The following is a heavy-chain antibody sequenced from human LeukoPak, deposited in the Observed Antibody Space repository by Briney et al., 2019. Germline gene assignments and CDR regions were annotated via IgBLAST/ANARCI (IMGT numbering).Heavy chain of an antibody. CDR1: GYRFSNYW. Sequence: GESLKISCKGSGYRFSNYWIAWVRQMPGKGLEGMGIIYPGDSDTRYSPTFQGQVTISADKSITTATQQWSSLRALDAAMDYRARRPLRMSRGYCYAKEFVIWGQGTMVTVSP. V-gene: IGHV5-51*01. CDR3: ARRPLRMSRGYCYAKEFVI. CDR2: IYPGDSDT. J-gene: IGHJ3*02. D-gene: IGHD3-22*01.